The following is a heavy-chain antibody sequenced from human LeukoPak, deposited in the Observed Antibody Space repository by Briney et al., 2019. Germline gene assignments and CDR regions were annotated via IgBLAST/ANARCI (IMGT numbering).Heavy chain of an antibody. CDR2: IYYSGTT. Sequence: PSETLSLTCNVSGGSISDNDYSWDWIRQPPGKGLEWTVCIYYSGTTYSNPSLRSRISISVDTSKSQFSLKLRSVTAADTAVYYCARRYYFVSGSYYPFDFWGQGTLVTVSS. CDR1: GGSISDNDYS. V-gene: IGHV4-39*01. J-gene: IGHJ4*02. D-gene: IGHD3-10*01. CDR3: ARRYYFVSGSYYPFDF.